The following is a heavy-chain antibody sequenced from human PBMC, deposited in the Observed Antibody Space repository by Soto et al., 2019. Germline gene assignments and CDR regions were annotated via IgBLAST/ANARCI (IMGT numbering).Heavy chain of an antibody. CDR2: IYHSGST. Sequence: QVQLQESGPGLVKPSGTLSLTCAVSGGSISSSNWWSWVRQPPGKGLEWIGEIYHSGSTNYNPALKSRVTRSVDKSKDQFSLKLSSVAAADTAVYYCARDRLRDSYCLGYYGMDVWGQGTTVTVSS. V-gene: IGHV4-4*02. CDR3: ARDRLRDSYCLGYYGMDV. J-gene: IGHJ6*02. CDR1: GGSISSSNW. D-gene: IGHD5-18*01.